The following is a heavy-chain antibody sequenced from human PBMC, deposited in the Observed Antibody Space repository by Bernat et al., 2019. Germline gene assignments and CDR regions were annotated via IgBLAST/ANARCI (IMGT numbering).Heavy chain of an antibody. D-gene: IGHD2-8*02. CDR2: IIPIFGTA. CDR3: ARGMGYCTGGVCYIPGY. V-gene: IGHV1-69*01. Sequence: GSSVKVSCKASGGTFSSYAISWVRQAPGQGLEWMGGIIPIFGTANYAQKFQGRVTITADESTSTAYMELSSLRSEDTAVYYCARGMGYCTGGVCYIPGYWGQGTLVTVSS. J-gene: IGHJ4*02. CDR1: GGTFSSYA.